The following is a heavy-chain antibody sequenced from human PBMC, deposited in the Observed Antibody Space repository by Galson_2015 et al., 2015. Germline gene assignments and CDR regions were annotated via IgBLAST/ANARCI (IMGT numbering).Heavy chain of an antibody. CDR2: IIPIFGTA. V-gene: IGHV1-69*13. CDR3: ARSTRKYSGSSQFDY. D-gene: IGHD1-26*01. Sequence: SVKVSCKASGGTFSSYAIGWVRQAPGQGLEWMGGIIPIFGTANYAQKFQGRVTITADESTSTAYMELSSLRSEDTAVYYCARSTRKYSGSSQFDYWGQGTLVTVSS. J-gene: IGHJ4*02. CDR1: GGTFSSYA.